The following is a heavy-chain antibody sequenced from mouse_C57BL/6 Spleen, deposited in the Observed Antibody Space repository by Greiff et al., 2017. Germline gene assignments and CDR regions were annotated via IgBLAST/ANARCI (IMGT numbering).Heavy chain of an antibody. Sequence: QVQLKQPGAELVRPGSSVKLSCKASGYTFTSYWMHWVKQRPIQGLEWIGNIDPSDSETHYNQKFKDKATLTVDKSSSTAYMQLSSLTSEDSAVYYCARWAGTGDYAMDYWGQGTSVTVSS. CDR1: GYTFTSYW. J-gene: IGHJ4*01. V-gene: IGHV1-52*01. D-gene: IGHD3-3*01. CDR3: ARWAGTGDYAMDY. CDR2: IDPSDSET.